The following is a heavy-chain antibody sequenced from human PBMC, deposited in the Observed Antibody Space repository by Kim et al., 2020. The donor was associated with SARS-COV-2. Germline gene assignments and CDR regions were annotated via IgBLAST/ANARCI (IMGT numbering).Heavy chain of an antibody. Sequence: SETLSLTCTVSGGSISSSSYYWGWIRQPPGKGLEWIGSIYYSGSTYYNPSLKSRVTISVDTSKNQFSLKLSSVTAADTAVYYCARHRDWIQLCCWFDPWGQGTLVTVSS. D-gene: IGHD5-18*01. CDR2: IYYSGST. CDR3: ARHRDWIQLCCWFDP. CDR1: GGSISSSSYY. V-gene: IGHV4-39*01. J-gene: IGHJ5*02.